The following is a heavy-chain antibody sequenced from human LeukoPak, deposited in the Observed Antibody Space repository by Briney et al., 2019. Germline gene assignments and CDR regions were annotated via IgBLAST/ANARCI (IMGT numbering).Heavy chain of an antibody. CDR2: IYYSGSA. CDR3: ARNYGDNFQPYFDY. V-gene: IGHV4-61*08. Sequence: SETLSLTCTVSGGSISSGGYYWSWIRQHPGKGLEWIGYIYYSGSAYYNPSLKSRVTISIDTSENQFSLKLSSVTAADTAVYYCARNYGDNFQPYFDYWGQGTLVTVSS. D-gene: IGHD4-23*01. J-gene: IGHJ4*02. CDR1: GGSISSGGYY.